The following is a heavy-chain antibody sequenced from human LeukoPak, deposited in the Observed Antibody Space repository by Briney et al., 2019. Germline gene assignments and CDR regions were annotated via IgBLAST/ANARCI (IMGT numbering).Heavy chain of an antibody. V-gene: IGHV3-64D*09. CDR3: VKSGYSTSSDVDY. J-gene: IGHJ4*02. Sequence: GGSLRLSCSASGFTFSIYPMHWVRQAPGKGLEYVSTIFTNGDTTSYAASVKGRFTTSRDDSKNTLYLQMSSLRPEDTAVYYCVKSGYSTSSDVDYWGQGTLVTVSS. CDR1: GFTFSIYP. CDR2: IFTNGDTT. D-gene: IGHD6-6*01.